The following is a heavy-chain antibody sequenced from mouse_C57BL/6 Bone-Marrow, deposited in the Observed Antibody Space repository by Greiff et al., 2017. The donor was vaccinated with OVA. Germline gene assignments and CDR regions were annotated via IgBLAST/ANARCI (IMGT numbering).Heavy chain of an antibody. J-gene: IGHJ3*01. CDR1: GFTFSDYG. V-gene: IGHV5-17*01. CDR3: ARRFFAY. Sequence: EVQRVESGGGLVKPGGSLTLSCAASGFTFSDYGMHWVRQAPEKGLEWVAYISSGSSTIYYADTVKGRFTISRDNAKNTLFLQMTSLRSEDTAMYYCARRFFAYWGQGTLVTVSA. CDR2: ISSGSSTI.